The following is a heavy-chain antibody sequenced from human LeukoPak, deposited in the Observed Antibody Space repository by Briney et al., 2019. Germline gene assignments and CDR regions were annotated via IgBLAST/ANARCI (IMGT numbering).Heavy chain of an antibody. CDR2: ISYDGSNK. CDR1: GFTFSSYG. J-gene: IGHJ4*02. Sequence: GGSLRLSCAASGFTFSSYGMHWVRQAPGKGLEWVAVISYDGSNKYYADSVKGRFTISRDNSKNTLYLQMNSLRAEDTAVYYCAKVVGLRLGELSLVDYWGQGTLVTVSS. V-gene: IGHV3-30*18. CDR3: AKVVGLRLGELSLVDY. D-gene: IGHD3-16*02.